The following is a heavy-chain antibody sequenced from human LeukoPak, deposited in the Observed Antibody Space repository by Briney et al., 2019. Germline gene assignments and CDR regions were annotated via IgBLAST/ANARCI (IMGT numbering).Heavy chain of an antibody. J-gene: IGHJ2*01. CDR2: IYYRGST. CDR3: ARGDATHFDL. V-gene: IGHV4-59*01. D-gene: IGHD2-21*02. CDR1: GGSISSYY. Sequence: SSETLSLTCTVSGGSISSYYWSWIRQPPGKGLEWIGYIYYRGSTNYNPSLKSRVTISVDTSKNQFSLKLSSVTAADTAVYYCARGDATHFDLWGRGTLVTVSS.